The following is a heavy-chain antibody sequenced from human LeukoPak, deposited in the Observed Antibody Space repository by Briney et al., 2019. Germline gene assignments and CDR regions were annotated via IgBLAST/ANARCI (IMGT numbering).Heavy chain of an antibody. CDR2: INPAGSET. V-gene: IGHV3-7*01. CDR1: AFSFSAYW. Sequence: PRGSLRLSCAASAFSFSAYWMTWVRQAAGTGLEWVANINPAGSETYYVDPVKGRFSISRDNAKNLVYLQMNSLRAEDTAVYHCARFGYVAAVDVWGQGTPVTVSS. J-gene: IGHJ4*02. CDR3: ARFGYVAAVDV. D-gene: IGHD2-15*01.